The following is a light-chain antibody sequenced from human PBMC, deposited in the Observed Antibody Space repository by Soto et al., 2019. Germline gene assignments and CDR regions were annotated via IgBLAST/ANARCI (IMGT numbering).Light chain of an antibody. J-gene: IGKJ1*01. CDR3: LQDYNFPWT. V-gene: IGKV1-6*01. Sequence: AIRISMSPSSLSASEGDRDTIPCRASQGIRIDLGWYQQKPGKAPKLRIYAASTLQTGVPSRFNGSGSGTDFTLTICSLQPEDFAPYYCLQDYNFPWTFGQGTKVDVK. CDR1: QGIRID. CDR2: AAS.